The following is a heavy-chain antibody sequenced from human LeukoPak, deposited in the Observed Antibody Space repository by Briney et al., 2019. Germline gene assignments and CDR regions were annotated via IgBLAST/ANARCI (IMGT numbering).Heavy chain of an antibody. V-gene: IGHV3-7*01. CDR3: ARDQGAWGYGYNFDY. Sequence: PGGSLRLSCAASGFTFSRYWMSWVRQAPGKGLEWVANIKQDGSEKYYVDSVKGRFTISRDNAKNSLYLQMISLRPEDTAVYYCARDQGAWGYGYNFDYWGQGTLVTVSS. CDR2: IKQDGSEK. CDR1: GFTFSRYW. D-gene: IGHD3-16*01. J-gene: IGHJ4*02.